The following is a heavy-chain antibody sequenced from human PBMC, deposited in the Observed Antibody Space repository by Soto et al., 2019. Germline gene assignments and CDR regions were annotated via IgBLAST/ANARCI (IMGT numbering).Heavy chain of an antibody. CDR1: GGSISSGGYY. CDR3: ESGGSDYDSSGRPSFYFGY. J-gene: IGHJ4*02. CDR2: IYYTGNT. V-gene: IGHV4-31*03. D-gene: IGHD3-22*01. Sequence: QVQLQESGPGLVKPSQTLSLTCTVSGGSISSGGYYWSWIRQHPGKGLEWIGYIYYTGNTYYNPSLRSRVTISVETSKNQCALKLRSVTAADKAVYYCESGGSDYDSSGRPSFYFGYWGQGTLVPVSS.